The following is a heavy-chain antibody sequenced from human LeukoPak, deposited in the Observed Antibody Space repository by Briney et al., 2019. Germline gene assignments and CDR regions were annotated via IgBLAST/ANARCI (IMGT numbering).Heavy chain of an antibody. CDR2: INHSGST. D-gene: IGHD6-13*01. CDR1: GVSFSGYY. CDR3: ARVLAAAFQH. Sequence: PSETLSLTCAVYGVSFSGYYWSWIRQPPGKGLEWIGEINHSGSTNYNPSLKSRVTISVDTSKNQFSLKLSSVTAADTAVYYCARVLAAAFQHWGQGTLVTVSS. V-gene: IGHV4-34*01. J-gene: IGHJ1*01.